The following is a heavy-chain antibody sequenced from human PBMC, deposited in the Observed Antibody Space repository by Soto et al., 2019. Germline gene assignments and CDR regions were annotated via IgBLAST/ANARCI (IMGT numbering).Heavy chain of an antibody. CDR3: ARVGYSSSWLRERLSFDS. J-gene: IGHJ4*02. CDR1: GGTFSSYA. D-gene: IGHD6-13*01. CDR2: IIPIFGTA. V-gene: IGHV1-69*01. Sequence: QVQLVQSGAEVKKPGSSVKVSCKASGGTFSSYAISWVRQAPGQGLEWMGGIIPIFGTANYAQKFQGRVTITAYESTSTAYMGLSSLRSEDTAVYYCARVGYSSSWLRERLSFDSWGQGTLVTVSS.